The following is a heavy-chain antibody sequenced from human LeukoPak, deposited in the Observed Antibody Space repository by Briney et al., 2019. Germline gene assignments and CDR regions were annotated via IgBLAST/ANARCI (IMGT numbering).Heavy chain of an antibody. J-gene: IGHJ4*02. V-gene: IGHV3-64D*06. Sequence: PGGSLRLSCSASGFTFSRYTMHWVRHAPGKGLEYVSAISSNGGSTYYADSVKGRFTISRDNSRNTLHLQTSSLRVEDTAVYYCVKDSSSGSYFDYWGQGTLVTVSS. CDR1: GFTFSRYT. CDR3: VKDSSSGSYFDY. D-gene: IGHD3-10*01. CDR2: ISSNGGST.